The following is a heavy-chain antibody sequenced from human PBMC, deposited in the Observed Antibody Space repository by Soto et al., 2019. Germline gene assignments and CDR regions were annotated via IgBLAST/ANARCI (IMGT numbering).Heavy chain of an antibody. CDR1: GYTFTTYF. Sequence: ASVKVSCKASGYTFTTYFLHWVRQAPGEGVEWLGWIFPGSGGTNYAQKWQGRVTMTRDTSINTAYMDLIRLTSYDTGVYSCAREWQRGTDYWGQGALVTVSS. J-gene: IGHJ4*02. CDR2: IFPGSGGT. D-gene: IGHD6-25*01. V-gene: IGHV1-2*02. CDR3: AREWQRGTDY.